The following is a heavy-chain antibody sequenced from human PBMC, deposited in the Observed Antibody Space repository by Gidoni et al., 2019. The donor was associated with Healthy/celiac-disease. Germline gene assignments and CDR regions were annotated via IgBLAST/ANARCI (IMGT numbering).Heavy chain of an antibody. Sequence: EVQLVESGGGLVQPGGSLRLSCAASGFTFSSYWMSWVRQAPGKGLEWVANIKQDGSEKYYVDSVKGRFTISRDNAKNSLYLQMNSLRAEDTAVYYCARVSVRFLEGVDYWGQGTLVTVSS. J-gene: IGHJ4*02. V-gene: IGHV3-7*03. D-gene: IGHD3-3*01. CDR2: IKQDGSEK. CDR1: GFTFSSYW. CDR3: ARVSVRFLEGVDY.